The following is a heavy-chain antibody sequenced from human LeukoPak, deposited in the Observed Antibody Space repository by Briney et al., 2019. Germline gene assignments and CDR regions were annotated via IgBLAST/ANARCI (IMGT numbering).Heavy chain of an antibody. CDR3: ARGGSGWYADY. CDR1: GGSFSGYY. V-gene: IGHV4-34*01. Sequence: SETLSLTCAVYGGSFSGYYWSWIRQPPGKGLEWIGEINHSGSTNYNPSLKSRVIMSVDTSKNQFSLKLSSVTAAVTAMYYCARGGSGWYADYWGQGTLVTVSS. J-gene: IGHJ4*02. CDR2: INHSGST. D-gene: IGHD6-19*01.